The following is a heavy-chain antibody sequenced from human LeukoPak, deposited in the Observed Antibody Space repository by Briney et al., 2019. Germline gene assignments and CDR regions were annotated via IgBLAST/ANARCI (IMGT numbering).Heavy chain of an antibody. CDR1: GDSISSYY. CDR3: ARESYYGSGSEVYFAY. V-gene: IGHV4-59*01. CDR2: MYYSGST. D-gene: IGHD3-10*01. J-gene: IGHJ4*02. Sequence: SETLSLTCTVSGDSISSYYWSWIRQPPGKGLEWIGNMYYSGSTNYNPSLKSRVTISVDTSKNQFSLKLSSVTAADTAVYYCARESYYGSGSEVYFAYWGQGTLVTVSS.